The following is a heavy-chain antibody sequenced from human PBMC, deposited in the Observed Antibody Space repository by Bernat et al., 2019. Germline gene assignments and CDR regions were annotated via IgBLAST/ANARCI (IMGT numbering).Heavy chain of an antibody. J-gene: IGHJ6*02. CDR2: INHSGST. Sequence: QVQLQQWGAGLLKPSETLSLTCAVYGGSFSGYYWSWIRQPPGKGLEWIGEINHSGSTNYNPSLKSRVTISVDTSKNQFSLKVGSVTAADTAVYYCARVTTDYGMDVWGQGTTVTVSS. V-gene: IGHV4-34*01. D-gene: IGHD4-11*01. CDR1: GGSFSGYY. CDR3: ARVTTDYGMDV.